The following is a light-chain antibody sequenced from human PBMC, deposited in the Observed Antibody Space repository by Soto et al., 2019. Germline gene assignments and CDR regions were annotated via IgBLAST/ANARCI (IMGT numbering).Light chain of an antibody. CDR3: QQRRYWPVT. CDR1: QSVSSY. V-gene: IGKV3-11*01. J-gene: IGKJ1*01. CDR2: DAS. Sequence: EIVLTQSPAILSMSPGERATLSCRASQSVSSYFAWYQQKPGQAPRLLNYDASNRATGVPARFSGSASGTDFTLTISSLEPEDFAVYYCQQRRYWPVTFGQGTKVEIK.